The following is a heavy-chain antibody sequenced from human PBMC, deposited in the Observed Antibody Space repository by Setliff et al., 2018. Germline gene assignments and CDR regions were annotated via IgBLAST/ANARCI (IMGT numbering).Heavy chain of an antibody. CDR3: ARHLWGRWMATSSDYFDY. J-gene: IGHJ4*02. CDR1: YYSITSGYY. Sequence: PSETLSLTCAVSYYSITSGYYWGWIRQSPGKGLEWLGSLFHTGTPYYNPSLQSRLTMSVDTSNNQFSLKLNSVTADDAAVYYCARHLWGRWMATSSDYFDYWGQGSLVTVSS. D-gene: IGHD5-12*01. CDR2: LFHTGTP. V-gene: IGHV4-38-2*01.